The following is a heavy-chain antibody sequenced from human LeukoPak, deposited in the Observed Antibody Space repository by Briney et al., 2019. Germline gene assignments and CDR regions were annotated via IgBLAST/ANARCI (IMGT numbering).Heavy chain of an antibody. D-gene: IGHD5-18*01. CDR3: AKASSGYSYGSHFDY. CDR2: IRSDGSDT. J-gene: IGHJ4*02. V-gene: IGHV3-74*01. CDR1: GFTFSDTW. Sequence: PGGSLRLSCAASGFTFSDTWMHWVRQAPGEGLVWVSRIRSDGSDTRYAESVKGRFTISRDNAKNSLYLQMNSLRAEDMALYYCAKASSGYSYGSHFDYWGQGTLVTVSS.